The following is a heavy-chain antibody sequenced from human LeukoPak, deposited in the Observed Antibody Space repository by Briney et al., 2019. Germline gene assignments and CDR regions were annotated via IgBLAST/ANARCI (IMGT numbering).Heavy chain of an antibody. V-gene: IGHV1-69*13. CDR1: GGTFSSYA. Sequence: ASVKVSCKASGGTFSSYAISWVRQAPGQGLEWMGGIIPIFGTANYAQKFQGRVTITADESTSTAYMELRSLRSDDTAVYYCARDRDGDYDYWGQGTLVTVSS. CDR3: ARDRDGDYDY. CDR2: IIPIFGTA. D-gene: IGHD4-17*01. J-gene: IGHJ4*02.